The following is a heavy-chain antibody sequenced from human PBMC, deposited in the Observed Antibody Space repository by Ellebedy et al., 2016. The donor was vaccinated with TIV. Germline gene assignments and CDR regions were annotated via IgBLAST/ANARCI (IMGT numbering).Heavy chain of an antibody. CDR1: GFTFSNAW. J-gene: IGHJ4*02. V-gene: IGHV3-15*01. Sequence: PGGSLRLSCAASGFTFSNAWMSWVRQAPGTGLEWVGRIKSKTDGGTTDYAAPVKGRFTISSDDSKNTLYLQMNILKTEDTAGYYCTKNPRGYSYGYSDYWGQGTLVTVSS. D-gene: IGHD5-18*01. CDR2: IKSKTDGGTT. CDR3: TKNPRGYSYGYSDY.